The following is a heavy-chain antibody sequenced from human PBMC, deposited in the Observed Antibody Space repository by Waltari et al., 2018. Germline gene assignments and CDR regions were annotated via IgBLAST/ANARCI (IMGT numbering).Heavy chain of an antibody. Sequence: QVQLVESGGGVVQPGRSLRLSCAASGFTFSSYGMHWVRQAPGKGREWVAVISYDGSNKYYADSVKGRFTISRDNSKNTLYLQMNSLRAEDTAVYYCAKDHDSSPRDYWGQGTLVTVSS. V-gene: IGHV3-30*18. CDR2: ISYDGSNK. J-gene: IGHJ4*02. CDR3: AKDHDSSPRDY. D-gene: IGHD6-6*01. CDR1: GFTFSSYG.